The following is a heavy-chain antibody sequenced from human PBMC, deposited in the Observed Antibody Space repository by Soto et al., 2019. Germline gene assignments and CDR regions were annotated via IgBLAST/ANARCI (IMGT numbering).Heavy chain of an antibody. CDR1: GFTFSSYA. CDR3: AKVDGSGSPSQVDV. Sequence: GGFLRLSCAASGFTFSSYAMSWVRQAPGKGLEWVSAISGSGGSTYYADSVKGRFTISKDNSKNTLYLQMNSLRAEDTAVYYCAKVDGSGSPSQVDVWGQGTTVTVSS. D-gene: IGHD3-10*01. CDR2: ISGSGGST. V-gene: IGHV3-23*01. J-gene: IGHJ6*02.